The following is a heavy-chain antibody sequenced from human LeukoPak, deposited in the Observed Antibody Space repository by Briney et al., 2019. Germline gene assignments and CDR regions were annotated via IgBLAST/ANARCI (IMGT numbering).Heavy chain of an antibody. J-gene: IGHJ5*02. CDR3: ARGGYYYDSSGYHWFDP. CDR1: GGSISSYY. V-gene: IGHV4-4*07. D-gene: IGHD3-22*01. CDR2: IYTSWST. Sequence: SETLSLTCTVSGGSISSYYWSWIRQPAGKGLEGIRRIYTSWSTNYNPSLKSRVTMSVDTAKNQCSLKLSSVTAADTAVYYCARGGYYYDSSGYHWFDPWGQGTLVTVSS.